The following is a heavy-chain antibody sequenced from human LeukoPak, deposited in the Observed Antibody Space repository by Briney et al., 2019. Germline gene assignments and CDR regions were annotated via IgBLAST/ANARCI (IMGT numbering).Heavy chain of an antibody. D-gene: IGHD2-8*02. CDR3: ANSRTGYLH. V-gene: IGHV3-43*01. CDR2: ISWDGEGT. CDR1: GFYFEDYT. Sequence: TGGSLRLSCAAAGFYFEDYTMHWVRQVPGKAPEWVCLISWDGEGTYADSVKGRFTISRDNSKNSLFLQMNSLKIEDSALYYCANSRTGYLHWGQGTLVTVSS. J-gene: IGHJ4*02.